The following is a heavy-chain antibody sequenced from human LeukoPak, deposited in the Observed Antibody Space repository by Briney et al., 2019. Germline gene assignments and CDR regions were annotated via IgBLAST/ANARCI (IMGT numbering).Heavy chain of an antibody. CDR1: GYTFTNHG. Sequence: ASVKVSCKASGYTFTNHGISWVRQAPGKGLEWMGWISGYNGKTNYAQRFQGRVTMTTDASTSTAYLQLTSLTSDDTAVYFCAREVEGSNYDFWIGSHITYWYFDLWGRGTLVTVSS. CDR3: AREVEGSNYDFWIGSHITYWYFDL. CDR2: ISGYNGKT. V-gene: IGHV1-18*01. D-gene: IGHD3-3*01. J-gene: IGHJ2*01.